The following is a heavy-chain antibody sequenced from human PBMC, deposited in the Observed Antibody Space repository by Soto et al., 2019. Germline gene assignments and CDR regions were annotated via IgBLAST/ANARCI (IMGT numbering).Heavy chain of an antibody. Sequence: GGSLRLSCAASGFTFSSYAMSWVRQAPGKGLEWVSAISGSGGSTYYADSVKGRFTISRDNSKNTLYLQMNSLRAEDTAVYYCAKVLVSRELLRSKHAENDASDIRGKGPMVTVSS. D-gene: IGHD1-26*01. J-gene: IGHJ3*02. CDR1: GFTFSSYA. V-gene: IGHV3-23*01. CDR3: AKVLVSRELLRSKHAENDASDI. CDR2: ISGSGGST.